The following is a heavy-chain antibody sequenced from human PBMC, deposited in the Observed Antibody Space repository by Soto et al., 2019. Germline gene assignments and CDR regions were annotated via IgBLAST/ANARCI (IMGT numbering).Heavy chain of an antibody. CDR2: MNPNSGKI. J-gene: IGHJ4*02. V-gene: IGHV1-8*01. CDR3: ARTGGITIFGVGYPPDYDY. D-gene: IGHD3-3*01. Sequence: QVQLVQSGAEVKKPGASVKVSCKASGYTFTSYDINWVRQATGQGLEWMGWMNPNSGKIGYEQKFQGRVTMTRNTSISTAYMELSSLRSEDTAVYYCARTGGITIFGVGYPPDYDYWGQGTLVTVSS. CDR1: GYTFTSYD.